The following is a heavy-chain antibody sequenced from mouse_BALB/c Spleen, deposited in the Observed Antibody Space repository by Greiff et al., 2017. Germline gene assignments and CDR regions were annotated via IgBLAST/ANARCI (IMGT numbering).Heavy chain of an antibody. D-gene: IGHD2-2*01. V-gene: IGHV1-14*01. CDR2: INPYNDGT. J-gene: IGHJ3*01. CDR1: GYTFTSYV. Sequence: VQLQQSGPELVKPGASVKMSCKASGYTFTSYVMHWVKQKPGQGLEWIGYINPYNDGTKYNEKFKGKATLTSDKSSSTAYMELSSLTSEDSAVYYCARGKDGYDAAWFAYWGQGTLVTVSA. CDR3: ARGKDGYDAAWFAY.